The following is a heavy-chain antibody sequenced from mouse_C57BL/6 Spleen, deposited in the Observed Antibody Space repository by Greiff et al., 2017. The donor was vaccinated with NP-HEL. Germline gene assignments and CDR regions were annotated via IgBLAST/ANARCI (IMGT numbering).Heavy chain of an antibody. CDR2: INPSNGGT. D-gene: IGHD1-1*01. V-gene: IGHV1-53*01. J-gene: IGHJ4*01. CDR1: GYTFTSYW. CDR3: AREKNILLRSYYYAMDY. Sequence: QVQLQQPGTELVKPGASVKLSCKVSGYTFTSYWMHWVKQRPGQGLEWIGNINPSNGGTNYNEKFKSKATLTVDKSSRTAYMQRSSLTSEDSAVYYSAREKNILLRSYYYAMDYWGQGTSVTVSS.